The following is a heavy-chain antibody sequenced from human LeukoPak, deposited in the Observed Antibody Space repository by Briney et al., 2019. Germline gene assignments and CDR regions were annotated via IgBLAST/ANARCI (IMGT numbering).Heavy chain of an antibody. V-gene: IGHV3-33*01. CDR2: IWYDGSNK. Sequence: PGGSLRLSCAASGFTFSSYGMHWVRQAPGKGLEWVAVIWYDGSNKYYADSVKGRFTISRDNSKNTLNLQMNSLRAEDTAVYYCARGLSTSGWLDYWGRGTLVTVSS. J-gene: IGHJ4*02. CDR1: GFTFSSYG. D-gene: IGHD6-19*01. CDR3: ARGLSTSGWLDY.